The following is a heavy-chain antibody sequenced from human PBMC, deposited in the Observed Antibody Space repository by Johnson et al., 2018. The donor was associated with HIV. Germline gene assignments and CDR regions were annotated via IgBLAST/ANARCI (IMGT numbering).Heavy chain of an antibody. Sequence: VQLVESGGGVVQPGGSLRLSCAASGFTFSSYWMTWVRQAPGKGLEWVANIKQDGSEKYYVDSVKGRFTISRDNAKNSLYLQMNSLRAEDTAVYYCVRDGGSGWLLERDAFDIWGQGTMVTVSS. J-gene: IGHJ3*02. CDR2: IKQDGSEK. D-gene: IGHD6-19*01. CDR1: GFTFSSYW. CDR3: VRDGGSGWLLERDAFDI. V-gene: IGHV3-7*01.